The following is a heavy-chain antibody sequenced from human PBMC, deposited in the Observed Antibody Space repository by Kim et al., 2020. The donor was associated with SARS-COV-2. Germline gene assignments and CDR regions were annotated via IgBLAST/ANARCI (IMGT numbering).Heavy chain of an antibody. V-gene: IGHV3-15*01. D-gene: IGHD3-3*01. CDR3: TTDGITIFGVVTKRFDY. Sequence: GKGRFTISRDESKNTLYLQMNSLKTEDTAVYYCTTDGITIFGVVTKRFDYWGQGTLVTVSS. J-gene: IGHJ4*02.